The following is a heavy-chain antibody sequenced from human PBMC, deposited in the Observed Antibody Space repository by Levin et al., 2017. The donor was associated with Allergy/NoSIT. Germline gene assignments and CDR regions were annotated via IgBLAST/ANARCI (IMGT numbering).Heavy chain of an antibody. Sequence: GESLKISCAASGFTFSSYAMHWVRQAPGKGLEWVAVISYDGSNKYYADSVKGRFTISRDNSKNTLYLQMNSLRAEDTAVYYCARDGYCTNGVCYTFDYWGQGTLVTVSS. J-gene: IGHJ4*02. CDR1: GFTFSSYA. V-gene: IGHV3-30*04. CDR2: ISYDGSNK. CDR3: ARDGYCTNGVCYTFDY. D-gene: IGHD2-8*01.